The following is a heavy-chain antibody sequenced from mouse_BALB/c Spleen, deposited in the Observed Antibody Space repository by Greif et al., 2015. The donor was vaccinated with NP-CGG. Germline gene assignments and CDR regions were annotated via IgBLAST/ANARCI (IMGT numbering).Heavy chain of an antibody. CDR2: INPYNGAT. V-gene: IGHV1-31*01. Sequence: VQLKQSGPELVKPGASVKISCKASGYSFTGYYMHWVKQSHVKSLEWIGRINPYNGATSYNQNFKDKASLTVDKSSSTAYMELHSLTSEDSAVYYCARGGGFAYWGQGTLVTVSA. CDR1: GYSFTGYY. CDR3: ARGGGFAY. J-gene: IGHJ3*01.